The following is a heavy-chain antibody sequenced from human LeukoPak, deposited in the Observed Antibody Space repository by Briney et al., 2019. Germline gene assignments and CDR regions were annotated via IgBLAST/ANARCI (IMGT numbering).Heavy chain of an antibody. CDR2: INPNSGGT. D-gene: IGHD3-22*01. J-gene: IGHJ4*02. CDR3: ARDVPAPYYYDSTGYQY. V-gene: IGHV1-2*04. Sequence: ASVKVSCKASGYTFTGYYMHWVRQAPGQGLEWMGWINPNSGGTNYAQKFQGWVTMTRDTSITTAYMELSRVRSNDTAVYFCARDVPAPYYYDSTGYQYWGQGTLITVSS. CDR1: GYTFTGYY.